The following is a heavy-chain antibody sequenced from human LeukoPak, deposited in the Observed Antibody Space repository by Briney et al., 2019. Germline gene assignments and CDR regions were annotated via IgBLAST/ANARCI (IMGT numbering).Heavy chain of an antibody. CDR1: GFTFSDYW. Sequence: PGGSLRLSCAASGFTFSDYWISWMRQAPGEGLEWVANIKYDGDEEYYVDSVKGRFTISRDNAKNSVYLQLNSLRVEDTAVYYCKSGGAAPGSFDNWGQGTLVTVSP. V-gene: IGHV3-7*01. CDR3: KSGGAAPGSFDN. CDR2: IKYDGDEE. D-gene: IGHD1-1*01. J-gene: IGHJ4*02.